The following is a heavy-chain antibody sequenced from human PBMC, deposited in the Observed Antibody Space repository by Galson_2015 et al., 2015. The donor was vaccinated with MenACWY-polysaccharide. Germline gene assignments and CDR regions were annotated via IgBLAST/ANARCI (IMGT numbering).Heavy chain of an antibody. D-gene: IGHD6-19*01. CDR2: THYTGRT. CDR3: AGLAAGSPFGWFDP. J-gene: IGHJ5*02. CDR1: AGSMNTSR. Sequence: ETLSLTCTAHAGSMNTSRRTWLRPPPGRGLAWIGWTHYTGRTNYNPSLKSRATVLLVTSKNQVSLQLTSVTAADTAVYSCAGLAAGSPFGWFDPWGQGILVTVSS. V-gene: IGHV4-59*01.